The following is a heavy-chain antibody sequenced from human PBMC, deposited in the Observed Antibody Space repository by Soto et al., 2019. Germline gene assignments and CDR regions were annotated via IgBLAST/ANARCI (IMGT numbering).Heavy chain of an antibody. Sequence: QVQLVQSGAEVKKAGSSVNVFCKASGRTFSSYAISWERQAPGQGLEWMGGINPIFGTANYAQKLQGRVTNTADKSTSTAHMELSSLRSEDTAVYYCATLGGTAMVKIDYWGQGTLGTVSS. CDR2: INPIFGTA. CDR3: ATLGGTAMVKIDY. D-gene: IGHD5-18*01. CDR1: GRTFSSYA. V-gene: IGHV1-69*06. J-gene: IGHJ4*02.